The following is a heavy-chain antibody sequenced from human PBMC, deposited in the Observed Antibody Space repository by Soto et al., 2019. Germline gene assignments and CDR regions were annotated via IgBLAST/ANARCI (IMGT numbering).Heavy chain of an antibody. Sequence: QVQLVESGGGVVQPGRSLRLSCAASGFTFRSYAMHWVRQAPGKGLEWVAVISYDGSNKYYADSVKGRFTISRDNSKNTLYLQMNSLRAEDTAVYYCARDTVVPAAYGRYYYYGMDVWGQGTTVTVSS. D-gene: IGHD2-2*01. CDR2: ISYDGSNK. CDR3: ARDTVVPAAYGRYYYYGMDV. J-gene: IGHJ6*02. V-gene: IGHV3-30-3*01. CDR1: GFTFRSYA.